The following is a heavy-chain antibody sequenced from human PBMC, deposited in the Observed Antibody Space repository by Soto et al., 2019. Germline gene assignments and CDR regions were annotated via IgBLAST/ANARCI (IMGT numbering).Heavy chain of an antibody. Sequence: SVKISCKASGGTFSSYTISWVRQAPGQGLEWMGRIIPILGIANYAQKFQGRVTITADKSTSTAYMELSSLRSEDTAVYYCATDLGYSSGWTRDYWGQGTLVTVSS. CDR2: IIPILGIA. D-gene: IGHD6-19*01. CDR3: ATDLGYSSGWTRDY. V-gene: IGHV1-69*02. CDR1: GGTFSSYT. J-gene: IGHJ4*02.